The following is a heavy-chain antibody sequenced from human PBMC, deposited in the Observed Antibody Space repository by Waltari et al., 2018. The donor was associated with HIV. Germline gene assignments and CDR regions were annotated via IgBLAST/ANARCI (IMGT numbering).Heavy chain of an antibody. Sequence: QVQLVQSGAEVQRPGASVMISCQASGYTFTDFYLHWVRQAPGQGLEWVGVINPSTGHTSYAEKLRARVTVTTDRSTSTFFLSLTSLQIEDTAIYYCARGPLSNRWWINNWFDPWGQGTQVAVSS. CDR2: INPSTGHT. V-gene: IGHV1-46*04. J-gene: IGHJ5*02. CDR3: ARGPLSNRWWINNWFDP. CDR1: GYTFTDFY. D-gene: IGHD2-15*01.